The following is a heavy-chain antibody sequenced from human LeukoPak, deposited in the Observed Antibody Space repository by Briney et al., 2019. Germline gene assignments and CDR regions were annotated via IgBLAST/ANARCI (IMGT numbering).Heavy chain of an antibody. CDR3: ATTIVVVPAAKLEAYYFDY. V-gene: IGHV4-59*08. J-gene: IGHJ4*02. D-gene: IGHD2-2*01. CDR2: IYYSGST. Sequence: SETLSLTCTVSGGSISSYYWSWIRQPPGKGLEWIGYIYYSGSTNYNPSLKSRVTISVDTSKNQFSLKLSSVTAADTAVYYCATTIVVVPAAKLEAYYFDYWGQGTLVTVSS. CDR1: GGSISSYY.